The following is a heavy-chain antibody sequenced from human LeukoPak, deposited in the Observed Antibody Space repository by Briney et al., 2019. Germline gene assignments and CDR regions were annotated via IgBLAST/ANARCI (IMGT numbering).Heavy chain of an antibody. J-gene: IGHJ4*02. V-gene: IGHV3-30*18. CDR1: GFTFSSYG. CDR2: ISYDGSDK. D-gene: IGHD3-16*01. Sequence: GESLKISCAASGFTFSSYGMHWVRQAPGKGLEWVAVISYDGSDKYYADSVKGRFTIARDNSKNTLYLQMNSLRAEDQAGYYWAKDALGGVFLDYWGQGTLVTVSS. CDR3: AKDALGGVFLDY.